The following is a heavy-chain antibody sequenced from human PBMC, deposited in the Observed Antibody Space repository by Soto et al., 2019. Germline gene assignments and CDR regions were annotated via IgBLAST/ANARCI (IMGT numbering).Heavy chain of an antibody. Sequence: SVKVSCKASGGTFSSYAISWVRQAPGQGLEWMGGIIPIFGTANYAQKFQGRVTITADESTSTAYMELSSLRSEDTAVYYCAREIVVVVAATPDYYYGMDVWGQGTTVTVSS. J-gene: IGHJ6*02. D-gene: IGHD2-15*01. CDR2: IIPIFGTA. V-gene: IGHV1-69*13. CDR3: AREIVVVVAATPDYYYGMDV. CDR1: GGTFSSYA.